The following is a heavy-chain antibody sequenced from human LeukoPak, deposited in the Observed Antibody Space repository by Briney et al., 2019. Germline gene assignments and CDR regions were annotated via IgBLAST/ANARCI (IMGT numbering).Heavy chain of an antibody. D-gene: IGHD1-26*01. CDR2: LNTAGSIR. CDR3: AREARVGGALQY. V-gene: IGHV3-74*03. CDR1: GLTFSTSW. J-gene: IGHJ4*02. Sequence: GGSLRLSSADSGLTFSTSWLHWVPHALGKGLAWAARLNTAGSIRTYANSVQGRVTISRDTAKDKLFLQMNSLRAEDTAVYYCAREARVGGALQYWGQGTPVTVSA.